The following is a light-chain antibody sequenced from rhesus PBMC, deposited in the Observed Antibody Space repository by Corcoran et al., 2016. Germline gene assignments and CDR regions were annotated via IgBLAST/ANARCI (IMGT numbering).Light chain of an antibody. CDR2: KAS. V-gene: IGKV1-21*01. CDR3: QQYSSSPRT. Sequence: DIQMTQSPSSLSASLGDTVTITCQASQGISSWLAWYQQPPGKAPKRLIYKASSWQRWVPSRFSGSGYGTDCTLTISSLQSEDFATYYCQQYSSSPRTFGQGTKVEIK. CDR1: QGISSW. J-gene: IGKJ1*01.